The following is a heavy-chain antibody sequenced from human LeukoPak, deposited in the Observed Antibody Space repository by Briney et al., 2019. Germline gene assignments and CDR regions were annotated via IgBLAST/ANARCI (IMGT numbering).Heavy chain of an antibody. D-gene: IGHD3-3*01. J-gene: IGHJ4*02. CDR2: IWYDGSNK. Sequence: GGSLRLSCAASGFTFSSYGMHWVRQAPGKGLEWVAVIWYDGSNKYYADSVKGRFTISRDNSKNTLYLQMNSLRAEDTAVYYCAKGVYFWSGYPIDYWGQGTLVTVSS. CDR1: GFTFSSYG. V-gene: IGHV3-33*06. CDR3: AKGVYFWSGYPIDY.